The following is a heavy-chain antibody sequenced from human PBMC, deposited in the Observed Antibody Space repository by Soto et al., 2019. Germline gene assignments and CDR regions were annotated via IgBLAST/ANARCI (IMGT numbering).Heavy chain of an antibody. CDR3: ARDWGAPGRGSVFGYYYHFGMDV. Sequence: EVQLVESGGGLVQPGVSLRLSCAASGLTFSTYCMNWVRQAPGKGLEWVANIKEDGSEEYYVDSVKGRFTISRDNAKNSLYLDMNSLMGEDTAVYYCARDWGAPGRGSVFGYYYHFGMDVWGQGTTVTVPS. D-gene: IGHD3-3*01. CDR2: IKEDGSEE. J-gene: IGHJ6*02. V-gene: IGHV3-7*05. CDR1: GLTFSTYC.